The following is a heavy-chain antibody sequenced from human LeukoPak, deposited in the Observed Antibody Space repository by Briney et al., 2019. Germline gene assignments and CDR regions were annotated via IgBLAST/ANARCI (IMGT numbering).Heavy chain of an antibody. V-gene: IGHV3-48*03. J-gene: IGHJ4*02. Sequence: GGSLGLSCAASGFTFSSYDMNWVRQAPGKGLEWVSYISSSGTTIYYADSVKGRFTISRDNAKNSLYLQVNSLRAEDTAVYYCARASGYDIYWGQGTLVTVSS. CDR2: ISSSGTTI. D-gene: IGHD5-12*01. CDR3: ARASGYDIY. CDR1: GFTFSSYD.